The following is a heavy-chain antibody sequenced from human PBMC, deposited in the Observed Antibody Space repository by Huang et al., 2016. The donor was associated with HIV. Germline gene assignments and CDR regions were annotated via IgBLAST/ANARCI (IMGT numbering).Heavy chain of an antibody. CDR3: ARRYNSRRDY. CDR2: INHSGNT. CDR1: GGYFSGYC. Sequence: QVQLEQWGAGLLKASETLSLTCAVYGGYFSGYCWNWLRQAPGKGLEWVGEINHSGNTNYNPALKSRVNMSVDTSKSQFSLYLTSLSAADTGTYFCARRYNSRRDYWGRGTLVTVYS. D-gene: IGHD3-22*01. J-gene: IGHJ4*02. V-gene: IGHV4-34*02.